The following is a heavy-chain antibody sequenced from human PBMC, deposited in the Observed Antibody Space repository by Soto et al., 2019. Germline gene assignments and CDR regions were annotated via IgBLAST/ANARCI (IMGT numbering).Heavy chain of an antibody. CDR3: ASNILTGSQYYFDY. V-gene: IGHV1-46*03. CDR2: INPSGGST. J-gene: IGHJ4*02. D-gene: IGHD3-9*01. Sequence: GASVKVSCKASGYTFTSYYMHCARHAPGQGLEWMGIINPSGGSTSYAQKFQGRVTMTRDTSTSTVYMELSSLRSEDTAVYYCASNILTGSQYYFDYWGQGTLVTVSS. CDR1: GYTFTSYY.